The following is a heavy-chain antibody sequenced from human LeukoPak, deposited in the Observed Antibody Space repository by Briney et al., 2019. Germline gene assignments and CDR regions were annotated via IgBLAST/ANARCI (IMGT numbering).Heavy chain of an antibody. D-gene: IGHD1-26*01. J-gene: IGHJ4*02. CDR2: TRNKANSHTT. Sequence: GGSLRLSCAASGFTFSDHYMDWVRQAPGKGLEWVGRTRNKANSHTTEYAASVKGRFTISRDDSKNSLYLQMNSLKTEDTAVYYCASSKVGATTNFDYWGQGTLVTVSS. CDR1: GFTFSDHY. V-gene: IGHV3-72*01. CDR3: ASSKVGATTNFDY.